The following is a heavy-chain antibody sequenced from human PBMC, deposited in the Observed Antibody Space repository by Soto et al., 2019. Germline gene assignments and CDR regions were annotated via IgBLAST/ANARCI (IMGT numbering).Heavy chain of an antibody. CDR2: IRGSGGST. CDR1: GFTFSSDA. Sequence: EVQLLESGGGLVQPGGSLRLSCAASGFTFSSDAMSWVRQAPGKGLEWVSAIRGSGGSTYNADSVKGRFTISRDNSKNTLYLQMNSLRAEDTAVYYCAKQYCSSTSCYEIQHWGQGTLVTVSS. V-gene: IGHV3-23*01. D-gene: IGHD2-2*01. J-gene: IGHJ1*01. CDR3: AKQYCSSTSCYEIQH.